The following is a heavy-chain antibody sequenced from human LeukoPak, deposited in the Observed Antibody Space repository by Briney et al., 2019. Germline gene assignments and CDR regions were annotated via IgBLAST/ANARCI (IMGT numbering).Heavy chain of an antibody. CDR3: AKDRGWLQFTDY. CDR1: GFTFSSYG. Sequence: PGGSLRLSCAASGFTFSSYGMHWVRQAPGKGLEWVAFIRYDGSNKYYADSVKGRFTISRDNSKNTLYLQMNSLRAEDTAVYYCAKDRGWLQFTDYWGQGTLVTVSS. J-gene: IGHJ4*02. CDR2: IRYDGSNK. D-gene: IGHD5-24*01. V-gene: IGHV3-30*02.